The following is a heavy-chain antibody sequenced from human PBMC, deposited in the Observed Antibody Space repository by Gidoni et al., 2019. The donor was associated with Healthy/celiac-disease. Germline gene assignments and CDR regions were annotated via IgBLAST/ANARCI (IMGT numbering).Heavy chain of an antibody. CDR2: IDHRGST. V-gene: IGHV4-30-2*01. CDR1: GVSISSGGSS. CDR3: ARAEGGTARYFQH. Sequence: LQLQASRSGLVKPSQTLSLTCAVSGVSISSGGSSRSWIRQPPGKGLEWIGYIDHRGSTYYNPALKSRVTITVDRSKNQFSLKLSSVTAADTAVYYCARAEGGTARYFQHWGQGTLVTVSS. J-gene: IGHJ1*01. D-gene: IGHD1-7*01.